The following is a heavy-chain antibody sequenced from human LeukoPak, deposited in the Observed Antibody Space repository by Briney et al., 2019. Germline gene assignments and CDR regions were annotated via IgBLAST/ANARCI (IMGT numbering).Heavy chain of an antibody. D-gene: IGHD3-3*01. V-gene: IGHV3-15*01. J-gene: IGHJ6*03. CDR3: ARDLGDFWSGYGYYMDV. CDR2: IKSKTDGGTT. CDR1: GFTFSSYG. Sequence: GGSLRLSCAASGFTFSSYGMHGVRQAPGQGLEWVGRIKSKTDGGTTDYAAPVKGRFTISRDDSKNTLYLQMNSLRAEDTAVYYCARDLGDFWSGYGYYMDVWGKGTTVTVSS.